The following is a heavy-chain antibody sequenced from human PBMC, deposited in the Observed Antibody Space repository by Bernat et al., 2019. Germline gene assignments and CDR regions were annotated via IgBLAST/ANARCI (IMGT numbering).Heavy chain of an antibody. J-gene: IGHJ4*02. CDR3: ARDFPQIGYGFDY. CDR2: IIPILGIA. D-gene: IGHD4-17*01. Sequence: GEGGAGGGKPGASVKVSCKASGGTFSSYTISWVRQAPGQGLEWMGRIIPILGIANYAQKFQGRVTITADKSTSTAYMELSSLRSEDTAVYYCARDFPQIGYGFDYWGQGTLVTVSS. CDR1: GGTFSSYT. V-gene: IGHV1-69*04.